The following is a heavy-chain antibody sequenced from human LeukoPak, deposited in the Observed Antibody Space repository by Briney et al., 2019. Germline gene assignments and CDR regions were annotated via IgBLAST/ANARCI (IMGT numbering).Heavy chain of an antibody. Sequence: ASVKVSCKASGYTFTGYYMHWVRQAPGQRLEWMGWINAGNGNTKYSQKFQGRVTITRDTSASTAYMELSSLRSEDTAVYYCARGVVLMVYAMGGMDVWGQGTTVTVSS. V-gene: IGHV1-3*01. J-gene: IGHJ6*02. CDR3: ARGVVLMVYAMGGMDV. CDR1: GYTFTGYY. D-gene: IGHD2-8*01. CDR2: INAGNGNT.